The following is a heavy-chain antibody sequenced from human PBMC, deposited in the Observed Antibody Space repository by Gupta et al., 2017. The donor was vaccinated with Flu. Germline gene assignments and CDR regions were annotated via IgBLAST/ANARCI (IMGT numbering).Heavy chain of an antibody. CDR1: EFALSTYW. CDR3: ARDQVVRAQRRVAFDI. J-gene: IGHJ3*02. V-gene: IGHV3-74*01. D-gene: IGHD3-10*01. CDR2: ISSDGSNT. Sequence: EVRLVESGGGLVQPGGSLRLSCAASEFALSTYWMHWVRQAPGKGLVWVAHISSDGSNTIYADSVKGRFTISRDNAKNTLFLQMNSLRAEDTAVYYGARDQVVRAQRRVAFDIWGQGAMVVVSS.